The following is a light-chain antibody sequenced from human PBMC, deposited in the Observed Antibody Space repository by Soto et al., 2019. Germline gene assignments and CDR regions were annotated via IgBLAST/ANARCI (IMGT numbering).Light chain of an antibody. V-gene: IGKV1-5*03. CDR2: KES. CDR3: QQYDSYPYT. J-gene: IGKJ2*01. Sequence: DIQMTQSPSTLSASEGDRVTITCRASQSIGNWLAWYQQKTGKAPKLLIYKESILQSGVPARFSGSGSGTEFTLTISSLQPDDFATYYCQQYDSYPYTFGQGTKLEIK. CDR1: QSIGNW.